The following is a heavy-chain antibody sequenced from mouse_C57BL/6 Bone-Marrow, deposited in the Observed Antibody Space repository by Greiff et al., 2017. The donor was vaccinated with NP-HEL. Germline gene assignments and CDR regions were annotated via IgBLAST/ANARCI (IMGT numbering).Heavy chain of an antibody. J-gene: IGHJ3*01. D-gene: IGHD1-1*01. CDR1: GYTFTSYW. CDR2: IHPNSGST. V-gene: IGHV1-64*01. Sequence: VQLQQPGAELVKPGASVKLSCKASGYTFTSYWMHWVKQRPGQGLEWIGMIHPNSGSTNYNEKFKSKATLTVDKSSSTAYMQLSSLTSEDSAVYYCARGGYGSSYGGCAYWGQGTLVTVSA. CDR3: ARGGYGSSYGGCAY.